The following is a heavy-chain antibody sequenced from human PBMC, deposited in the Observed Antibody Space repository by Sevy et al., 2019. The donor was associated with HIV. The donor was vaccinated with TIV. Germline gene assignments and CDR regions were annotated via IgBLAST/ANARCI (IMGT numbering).Heavy chain of an antibody. CDR2: TRNKADCYTT. J-gene: IGHJ4*02. CDR1: GFTFSDHY. CDR3: STHAGIAAAGRVFDY. Sequence: GGSLRLSCAASGFTFSDHYMEWVRQAPGKGLEWVDRTRNKADCYTTEYAASVKGRFTISRDDSENSLYLQMNSLKTEDTAVYYCSTHAGIAAAGRVFDYWGQGALVTVSS. D-gene: IGHD6-13*01. V-gene: IGHV3-72*01.